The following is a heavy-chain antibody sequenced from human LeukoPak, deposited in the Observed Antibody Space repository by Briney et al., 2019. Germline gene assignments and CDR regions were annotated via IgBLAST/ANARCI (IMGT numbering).Heavy chain of an antibody. V-gene: IGHV5-51*01. CDR1: GYSFTSYW. Sequence: GESLKISCKSSGYSFTSYWIGWVRQMPGKGLEWMGIIYPGDSDTRYSPSFQGQVTISADKSISTAYLQWSSLKASDTAMYYCARVMSGYDNAFDIWGQGTMVTVSS. CDR2: IYPGDSDT. J-gene: IGHJ3*02. D-gene: IGHD5-12*01. CDR3: ARVMSGYDNAFDI.